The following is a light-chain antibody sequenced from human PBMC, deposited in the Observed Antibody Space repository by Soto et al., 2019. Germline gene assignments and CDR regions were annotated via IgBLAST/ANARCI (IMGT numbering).Light chain of an antibody. CDR3: SSYTSSNPGVL. V-gene: IGLV2-14*01. J-gene: IGLJ2*01. Sequence: QSALTQPASVSGSPGPSITISCTGTTSDVGGYNYVSWYQQHPGKAPKVMTYDVSNRPSGVSNRFSGSKSGNTASLTISGLQAEDEAVYYCSSYTSSNPGVLFGGGTKLTVL. CDR2: DVS. CDR1: TSDVGGYNY.